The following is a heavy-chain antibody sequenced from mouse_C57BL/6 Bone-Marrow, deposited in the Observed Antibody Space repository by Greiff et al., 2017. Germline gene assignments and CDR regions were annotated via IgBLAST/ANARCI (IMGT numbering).Heavy chain of an antibody. D-gene: IGHD1-1*01. Sequence: VQVVESGAELARPGASVKLSCKASGYTFTSYGISWVKQRTGQGLGWIGEIYPRSGNTYYNEKFKGKATLTADKSSSTAYMELRSLTSEDSAVYFCARLTVVATDWYFDVWGTGTTVTVSS. V-gene: IGHV1-81*01. CDR2: IYPRSGNT. CDR1: GYTFTSYG. J-gene: IGHJ1*03. CDR3: ARLTVVATDWYFDV.